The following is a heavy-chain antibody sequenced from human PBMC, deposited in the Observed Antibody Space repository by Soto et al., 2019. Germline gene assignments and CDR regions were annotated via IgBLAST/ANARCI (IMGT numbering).Heavy chain of an antibody. CDR2: IRAYNGYT. J-gene: IGHJ4*02. V-gene: IGHV1-18*04. D-gene: IGHD6-19*01. Sequence: ASVKVSCKASGYTFTSYGISWVRQAPGQGLEWMGWIRAYNGYTNYAQKFQGRVTITTDASTSTAYMELRSLISDDTAVYYCARASEGYRSGWYVGYFDYWGQGTLVTLSA. CDR3: ARASEGYRSGWYVGYFDY. CDR1: GYTFTSYG.